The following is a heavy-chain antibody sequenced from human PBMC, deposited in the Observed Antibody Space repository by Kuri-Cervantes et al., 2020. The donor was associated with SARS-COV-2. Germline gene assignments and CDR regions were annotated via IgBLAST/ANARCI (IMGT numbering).Heavy chain of an antibody. J-gene: IGHJ4*02. D-gene: IGHD3-16*02. Sequence: GSLRLSCAASGFTFSSYAMSWVRQAPGKGLEWVSAISGSGGSTYYADSVKGRFTISRDNSKNTLYLQMNSLRAEDTAVYYCAKVMITFGGVIVPRGFYFDYWGQGTLVTVSS. CDR2: ISGSGGST. CDR1: GFTFSSYA. CDR3: AKVMITFGGVIVPRGFYFDY. V-gene: IGHV3-23*01.